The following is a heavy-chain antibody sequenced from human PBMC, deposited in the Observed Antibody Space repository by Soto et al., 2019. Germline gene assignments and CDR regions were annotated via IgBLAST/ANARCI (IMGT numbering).Heavy chain of an antibody. J-gene: IGHJ4*02. Sequence: GGSLRLSCAASGFTFSSYSMNWVRQAPGKGLEWVSSISSSSSYIYYADSVKGRFTISRDNAKNSLYLQMNSLRAEDTAVYYCARAPKKGITGGRLDYWGQGTLVTVSS. CDR1: GFTFSSYS. CDR2: ISSSSSYI. CDR3: ARAPKKGITGGRLDY. D-gene: IGHD1-20*01. V-gene: IGHV3-21*01.